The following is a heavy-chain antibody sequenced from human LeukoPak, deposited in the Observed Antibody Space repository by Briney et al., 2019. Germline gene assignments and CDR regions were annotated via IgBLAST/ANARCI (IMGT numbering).Heavy chain of an antibody. D-gene: IGHD4-11*01. V-gene: IGHV1-69*13. CDR1: GGTFSSYA. J-gene: IGHJ6*02. Sequence: SVKVSCKASGGTFSSYAISWVRQAPGQGLEWMGGIIPIFGSANYAQKFQGRVTITADESTSTAYMELSSLRSEDTAVYYCARDLAGPRLYGMDVWGQGTTVTVSS. CDR3: ARDLAGPRLYGMDV. CDR2: IIPIFGSA.